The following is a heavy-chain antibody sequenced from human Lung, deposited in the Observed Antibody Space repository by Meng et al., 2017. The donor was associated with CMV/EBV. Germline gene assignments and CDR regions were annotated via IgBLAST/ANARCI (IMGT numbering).Heavy chain of an antibody. V-gene: IGHV1-18*01. CDR3: ARDRRNYGMDV. CDR2: ISAYNGNT. J-gene: IGHJ6*02. CDR1: GYTFTSYG. Sequence: ASVXVSCNASGYTFTSYGISWVRQAPGQGLEWMGWISAYNGNTNYAQKLQGRVIMTTDTSTSRAYMELRSLRSDDTAVYYCARDRRNYGMDVWGQGTTVTVSS.